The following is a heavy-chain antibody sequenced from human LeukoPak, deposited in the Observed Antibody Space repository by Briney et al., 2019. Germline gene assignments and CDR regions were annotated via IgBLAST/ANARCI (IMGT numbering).Heavy chain of an antibody. J-gene: IGHJ4*02. CDR1: EGTFSSYD. D-gene: IGHD2-2*01. Sequence: SVKVSCKASEGTFSSYDISWVRQVPGQGLEWMGGIMPMFGKTNYAQKLQGRVTTTADKATSTAYMELSSLRSEDTAVYYCAGGRTDIVVVPATLRNYYFDYWGQGTLVTVSS. CDR2: IMPMFGKT. V-gene: IGHV1-69*06. CDR3: AGGRTDIVVVPATLRNYYFDY.